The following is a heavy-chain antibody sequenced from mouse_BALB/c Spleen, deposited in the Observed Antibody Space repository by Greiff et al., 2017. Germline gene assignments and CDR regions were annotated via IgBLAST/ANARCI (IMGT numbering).Heavy chain of an antibody. J-gene: IGHJ4*01. V-gene: IGHV5-17*02. CDR3: ARLWLLHYAFDY. D-gene: IGHD2-3*01. CDR2: ISSGSSTI. Sequence: DVHLVESGGGLVQPGGSRKLSCAASGFTFSSFGMHWVRQAPEKGLEWVAYISSGSSTIYYADTVKGRFTISRDNPKNTLFLQMSSLRSEDTAMYYCARLWLLHYAFDYWGQGTSLTVSS. CDR1: GFTFSSFG.